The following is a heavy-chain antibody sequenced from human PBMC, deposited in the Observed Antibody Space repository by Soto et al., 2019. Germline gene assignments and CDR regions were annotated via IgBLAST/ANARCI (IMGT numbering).Heavy chain of an antibody. Sequence: QVQLVQSGAAVKKPGSSVKVSCKASGGTFSSYAISWVRQAPGQGLEWMGGIIPIFGTANYAQKFQGRVTITADESTSTAYMELSSLRSDDRAVYYCARAPSPYVVHYGMDVWVQGTTVTVSS. CDR1: GGTFSSYA. V-gene: IGHV1-69*01. D-gene: IGHD2-21*01. J-gene: IGHJ6*02. CDR2: IIPIFGTA. CDR3: ARAPSPYVVHYGMDV.